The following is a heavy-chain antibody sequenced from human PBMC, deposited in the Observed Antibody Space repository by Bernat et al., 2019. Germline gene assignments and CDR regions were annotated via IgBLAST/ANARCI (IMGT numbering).Heavy chain of an antibody. CDR2: INPNSGGT. CDR3: ASSSTVTTSYYYYYYMDV. Sequence: QVQLVQSGAEVKKPGASVKVSCKASGYTFTGYYMHWVRQAPGQGLEWMGWINPNSGGTNYAQKFQGWVTMTRDTSISTAYMELSRLRSDDTAVYYCASSSTVTTSYYYYYYMDVWGKGTTVTVSS. J-gene: IGHJ6*03. D-gene: IGHD4-17*01. CDR1: GYTFTGYY. V-gene: IGHV1-2*04.